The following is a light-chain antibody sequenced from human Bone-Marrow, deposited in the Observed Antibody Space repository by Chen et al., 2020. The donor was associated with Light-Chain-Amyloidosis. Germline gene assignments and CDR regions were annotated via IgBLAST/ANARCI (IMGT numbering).Light chain of an antibody. Sequence: SYELTQPPSVSVSPGQTAGITCSGDDLPTKYAYWYQQKPGQAPVLVIHRDTERPSGISERFSGSSSGTTATLTISGVQAEDEADYHCQSADSSGTYEVIFGGGTKRTV. J-gene: IGLJ2*01. CDR3: QSADSSGTYEVI. CDR2: RDT. V-gene: IGLV3-25*03. CDR1: DLPTKY.